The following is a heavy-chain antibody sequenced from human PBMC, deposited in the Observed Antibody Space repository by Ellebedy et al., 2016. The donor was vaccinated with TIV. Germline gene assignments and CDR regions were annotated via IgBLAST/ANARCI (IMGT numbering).Heavy chain of an antibody. J-gene: IGHJ5*02. CDR1: GFTFSSYS. V-gene: IGHV3-48*04. CDR2: ISSSGSTI. D-gene: IGHD3-10*01. Sequence: GGSLRLSCAASGFTFSSYSMNWVRQAPGKGLEWVSYISSSGSTIYYADSVKGRFTISRDNAKNSLYLQMNSLRAEDTAVYYCAREKYYYGSGSYSWGVFDPWGQGTLVTVSS. CDR3: AREKYYYGSGSYSWGVFDP.